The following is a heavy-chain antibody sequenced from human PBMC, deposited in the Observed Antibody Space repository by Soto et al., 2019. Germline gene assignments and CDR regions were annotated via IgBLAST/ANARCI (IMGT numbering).Heavy chain of an antibody. CDR3: ASHYDMWSGYLSPVDY. D-gene: IGHD3-3*01. J-gene: IGHJ4*02. CDR1: GYTFSDYY. Sequence: QVQLVESGGDLVKRGGSLRLSCAASGYTFSDYYMSWIRQPPGKGLEWISYIDTSSTKIYYADSVKGRFTMRRDNAKNSLYLEMNSLRDEDTAVYYCASHYDMWSGYLSPVDYWGQGTLVTVSS. CDR2: IDTSSTKI. V-gene: IGHV3-11*01.